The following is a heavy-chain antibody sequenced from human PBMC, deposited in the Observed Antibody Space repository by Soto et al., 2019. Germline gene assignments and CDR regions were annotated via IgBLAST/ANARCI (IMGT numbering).Heavy chain of an antibody. J-gene: IGHJ6*03. CDR2: INYKSHI. D-gene: IGHD3-10*01. Sequence: EVQLVESGGGLVKPGGSLRLSCAASGFTFSSYSMNWVRQAPGKGLEWVSSINYKSHIDYADSVKGRFTISRDNAKNSLYLQTTSLRAEDTAVYFCARDLIYAGYYYYMDVWGIGTTVTVSS. CDR1: GFTFSSYS. V-gene: IGHV3-21*01. CDR3: ARDLIYAGYYYYMDV.